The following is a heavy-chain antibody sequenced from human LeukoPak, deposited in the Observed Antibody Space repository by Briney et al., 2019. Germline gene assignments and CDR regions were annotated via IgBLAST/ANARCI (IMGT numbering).Heavy chain of an antibody. CDR3: ARGGMASQLVPHLKFP. CDR1: GYTFTGYY. D-gene: IGHD6-13*01. Sequence: ASVKVSCKASGYTFTGYYMHWVRQAPGQGLEWMGWINPNSGGTNYAQKFQGRVTMTRDTSTSTAYMELSRLRSDDTAVYYCARGGMASQLVPHLKFPWGQGTLVTVSS. V-gene: IGHV1-2*02. J-gene: IGHJ5*02. CDR2: INPNSGGT.